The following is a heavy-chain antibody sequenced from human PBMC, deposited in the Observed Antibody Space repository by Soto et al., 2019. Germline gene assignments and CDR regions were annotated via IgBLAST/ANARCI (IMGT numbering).Heavy chain of an antibody. CDR1: GYTFTIYG. J-gene: IGHJ6*02. CDR3: ARPQQGSVFGWSTYYYYGMYV. D-gene: IGHD3-9*01. Sequence: GASVKVSCKASGYTFTIYGISWVLQAPGQGLEWMGWISAYNGNTNYAQKLQGRVTMTTDTSTSTAYMELRSLRSDDTAVYYCARPQQGSVFGWSTYYYYGMYVCGQGTSVIVSS. CDR2: ISAYNGNT. V-gene: IGHV1-18*01.